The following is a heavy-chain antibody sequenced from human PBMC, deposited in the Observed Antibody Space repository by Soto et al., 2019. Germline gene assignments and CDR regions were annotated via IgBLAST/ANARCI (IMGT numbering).Heavy chain of an antibody. CDR3: ARGRGQQLAPDYYYGMDV. CDR1: GGTFSNYA. D-gene: IGHD6-13*01. Sequence: GASVKVSCKASGGTFSNYAINWVRQAPGQGLEWMGGIIPIFGTANYAQKFQGRVTITADESTSTAYMELSSLRSEDTAVYYCARGRGQQLAPDYYYGMDVWGQGTTVTVSS. J-gene: IGHJ6*02. CDR2: IIPIFGTA. V-gene: IGHV1-69*13.